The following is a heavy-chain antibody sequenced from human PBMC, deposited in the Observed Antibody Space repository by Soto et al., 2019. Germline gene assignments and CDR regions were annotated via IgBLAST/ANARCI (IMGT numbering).Heavy chain of an antibody. D-gene: IGHD3-10*01. CDR1: GFTFSSYA. Sequence: EVQLLESGGGLVQPGGSLRLSCAASGFTFSSYAMSWVRQAPGKGLEWVSAISGSGGSTYYADSVKGRFTISGDNSKNTLYLQMTSLRAEDTAVYYSANPRFGLLGDFDHWGQGTLVTVSS. CDR3: ANPRFGLLGDFDH. CDR2: ISGSGGST. V-gene: IGHV3-23*01. J-gene: IGHJ4*02.